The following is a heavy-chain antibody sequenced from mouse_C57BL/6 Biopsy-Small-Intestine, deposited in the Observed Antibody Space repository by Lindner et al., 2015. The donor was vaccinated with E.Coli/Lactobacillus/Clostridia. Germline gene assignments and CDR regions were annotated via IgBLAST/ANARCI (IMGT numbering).Heavy chain of an antibody. CDR1: GYTFTSYT. V-gene: IGHV1-4*01. CDR2: INPSSGYT. D-gene: IGHD2-5*01. Sequence: VQLQESGAELARPGASVKMSCKASGYTFTSYTMHWVKQRPGQGLEWIGYINPSSGYTKYNQKFKDKATLTADKSSSTAYMQLSSLTYEDSAVYYCARSGDSNYVEAMDYWGQGTSVTVSS. CDR3: ARSGDSNYVEAMDY. J-gene: IGHJ4*01.